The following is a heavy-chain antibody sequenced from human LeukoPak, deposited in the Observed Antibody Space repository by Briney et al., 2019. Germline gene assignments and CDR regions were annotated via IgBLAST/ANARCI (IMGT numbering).Heavy chain of an antibody. CDR2: INHSGST. Sequence: SETLSLTCAVYGGSFSGYYWSWIRQPPGKGLEWIGEINHSGSTNYNPSLKSRVTISVDTSKNQFSLKLRSVTAADTAVYYCARVRSLWNYPSYFDYWGQGTLVTVSS. V-gene: IGHV4-34*01. J-gene: IGHJ4*02. CDR3: ARVRSLWNYPSYFDY. CDR1: GGSFSGYY. D-gene: IGHD1-7*01.